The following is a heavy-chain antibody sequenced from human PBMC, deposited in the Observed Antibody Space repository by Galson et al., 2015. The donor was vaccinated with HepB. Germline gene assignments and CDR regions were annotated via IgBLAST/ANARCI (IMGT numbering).Heavy chain of an antibody. CDR3: ARDGTFYYYGSGSYSYYYCGMDV. D-gene: IGHD3-10*01. CDR1: GYTFTSYY. Sequence: SVKVSCKASGYTFTSYYMHWVRQAPGQGLEWMGIINPSGGSTSYAQKLQGRVTMTRDTSTSTVYMELSSLRSEDTAVYYCARDGTFYYYGSGSYSYYYCGMDVWGQGTTVTVS. CDR2: INPSGGST. J-gene: IGHJ6*02. V-gene: IGHV1-46*04.